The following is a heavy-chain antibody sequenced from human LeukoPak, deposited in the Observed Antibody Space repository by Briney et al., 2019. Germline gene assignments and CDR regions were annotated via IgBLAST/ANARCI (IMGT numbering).Heavy chain of an antibody. J-gene: IGHJ4*02. Sequence: GSLRLSCAASGFTFSNAWMSWVRQAPGKGLEWVGRIKSKTDGGTTDYAAPVKGRFTISRDDSKNTLYLQMNSLKTEDTAVYYCTTAYYDSSGYLFDYWAQGTLVTVSS. CDR1: GFTFSNAW. V-gene: IGHV3-15*01. D-gene: IGHD3-22*01. CDR2: IKSKTDGGTT. CDR3: TTAYYDSSGYLFDY.